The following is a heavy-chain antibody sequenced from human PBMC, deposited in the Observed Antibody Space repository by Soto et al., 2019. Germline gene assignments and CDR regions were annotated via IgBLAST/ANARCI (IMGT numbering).Heavy chain of an antibody. CDR3: ARLTEQYNWNDGVYYYYYYMDV. V-gene: IGHV3-21*01. Sequence: GGSLRLSCAASGFTFSSYSMNWVRQAPGKGLEWVSSISSSSSYIYYADSVKGRFTISRDNAKNSLYLQMNSLRAEDTAVYYCARLTEQYNWNDGVYYYYYYMDVWGKGTTVTVSS. CDR2: ISSSSSYI. CDR1: GFTFSSYS. J-gene: IGHJ6*03. D-gene: IGHD1-1*01.